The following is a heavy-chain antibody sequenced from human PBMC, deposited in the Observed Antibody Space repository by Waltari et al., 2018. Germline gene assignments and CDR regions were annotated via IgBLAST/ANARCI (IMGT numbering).Heavy chain of an antibody. J-gene: IGHJ4*02. Sequence: QVQLQQWGAGLLKPSETLSLTCAVYGGPFSGYYWSGIRQPPGKGVEWIGEINHSGNTNYNPYLKSRVTISGDTSKNQFSLHLSSVTAADTAVYFFARGKYQYGGNYFMFWDQGALVTVSS. CDR1: GGPFSGYY. CDR3: ARGKYQYGGNYFMF. V-gene: IGHV4-34*01. D-gene: IGHD1-26*01. CDR2: INHSGNT.